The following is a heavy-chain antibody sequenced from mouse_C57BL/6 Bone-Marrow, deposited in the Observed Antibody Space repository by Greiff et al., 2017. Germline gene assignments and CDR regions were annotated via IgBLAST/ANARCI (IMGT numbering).Heavy chain of an antibody. CDR3: ASPYCYDDGFDY. CDR1: GYTFTDYY. D-gene: IGHD2-12*01. V-gene: IGHV1-19*01. J-gene: IGHJ2*01. Sequence: VQLQQSGPVLVKPGASVKMSCKASGYTFTDYYMNWVKQSHGKSLEWIGVINPYNGGTSYNQKFKGKATLTVDKSSSTAYMELNSLTSEDSAVYFCASPYCYDDGFDYWGQGTTLTVSS. CDR2: INPYNGGT.